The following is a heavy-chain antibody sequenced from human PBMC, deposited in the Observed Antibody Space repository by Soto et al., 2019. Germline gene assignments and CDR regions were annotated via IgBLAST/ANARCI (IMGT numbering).Heavy chain of an antibody. Sequence: SETLSLTCTVSGGSISSGGYYWSWIRQHPGKGLEWIGYIYYSGSTYYNPSLKGQITISVDTSKNQFSLKLSSVTAADTAVYYCAASCVGCGGFNYYGMDVWGQGTTVTVS. CDR1: GGSISSGGYY. V-gene: IGHV4-31*01. D-gene: IGHD2-21*01. CDR2: IYYSGST. J-gene: IGHJ6*02. CDR3: AASCVGCGGFNYYGMDV.